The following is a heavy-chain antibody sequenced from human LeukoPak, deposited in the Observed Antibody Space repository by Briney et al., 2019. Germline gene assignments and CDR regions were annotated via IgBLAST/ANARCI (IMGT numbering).Heavy chain of an antibody. CDR1: GYTFTSYD. V-gene: IGHV1-8*01. CDR2: MNPNSGNT. Sequence: ASVKVSCKASGYTFTSYDINWVRQATGQGLEWMGWMNPNSGNTGYAQKFQGRVTMTRNTSMSTAYMELSSLRSEDTAVYYCARGSSGWYYYYGMDVWGQGTTVTVSS. J-gene: IGHJ6*02. D-gene: IGHD6-19*01. CDR3: ARGSSGWYYYYGMDV.